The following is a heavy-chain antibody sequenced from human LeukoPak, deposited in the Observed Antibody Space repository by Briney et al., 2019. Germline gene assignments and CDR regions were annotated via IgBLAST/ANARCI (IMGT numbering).Heavy chain of an antibody. Sequence: PGGSLRLSCAASGFTFSSYWMSWVRQAPGKGLEWVANIKQDGSEKYYVDSVKGRFTISRDNAKNSLYLQMNSLRAEDTAVYYCARVAGHDIRGLITYYFDDWGQGTLVTVSS. V-gene: IGHV3-7*01. CDR1: GFTFSSYW. D-gene: IGHD3-10*01. J-gene: IGHJ4*02. CDR2: IKQDGSEK. CDR3: ARVAGHDIRGLITYYFDD.